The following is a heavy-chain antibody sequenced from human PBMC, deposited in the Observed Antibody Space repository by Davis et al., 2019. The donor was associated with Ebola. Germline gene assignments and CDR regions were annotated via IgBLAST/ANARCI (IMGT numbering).Heavy chain of an antibody. CDR1: GSSFTNFW. D-gene: IGHD4-17*01. CDR2: IYPADSDT. CDR3: ARSSGDYYYGMDV. Sequence: GESLKISCKGSGSSFTNFWIGWVRQLPGKGLEWMGVIYPADSDTRYSPSFQGQVTISAGKSISTAYLQWSSLKASDTAIDFCARSSGDYYYGMDVWGQGTTVTVSS. V-gene: IGHV5-51*01. J-gene: IGHJ6*02.